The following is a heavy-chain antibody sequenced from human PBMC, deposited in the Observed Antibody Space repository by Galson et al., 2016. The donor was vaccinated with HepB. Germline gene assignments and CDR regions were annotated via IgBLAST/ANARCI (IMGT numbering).Heavy chain of an antibody. V-gene: IGHV3-74*01. CDR3: VRDGDAYNFDR. D-gene: IGHD5-24*01. CDR2: VSGSGAST. CDR1: GFSFSNYW. Sequence: SLRLSCAASGFSFSNYWMHWVRQAPGKGLEWVSVVSGSGASTYYADSVRGRLTISRDNADNTLHLQMYSLRADDAGIYYCVRDGDAYNFDRWGQGTLVTVS. J-gene: IGHJ5*02.